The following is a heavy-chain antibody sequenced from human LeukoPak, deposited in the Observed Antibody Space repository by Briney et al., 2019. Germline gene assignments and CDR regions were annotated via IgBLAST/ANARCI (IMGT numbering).Heavy chain of an antibody. CDR3: ARAGYCSSTRCYSRDDAFDI. J-gene: IGHJ3*02. CDR2: IYIDGSST. V-gene: IGHV3-74*01. CDR1: GFTFSSYW. D-gene: IGHD2-2*02. Sequence: GGSLRLSCAASGFTFSSYWMHWVRQAPGKGLVWVSRIYIDGSSTTYADSVKGRFTISRDNAKNTLYLQMNSLRAEDTAVYYCARAGYCSSTRCYSRDDAFDIWGQGTMVTVSS.